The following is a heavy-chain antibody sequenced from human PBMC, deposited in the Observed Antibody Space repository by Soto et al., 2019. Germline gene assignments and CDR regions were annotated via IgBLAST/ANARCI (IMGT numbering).Heavy chain of an antibody. CDR2: MNPNSGNT. D-gene: IGHD3-3*01. CDR1: GYTFTSYD. V-gene: IGHV1-8*01. Sequence: GASVKISCKASGYTFTSYDINWVRQATGQGLEWMGWMNPNSGNTGYAQKFQGRVTMTRNTSISTAYMELSSLRSEDTAVYYCARAYDFWSGSDYWGQGTLVTVSS. CDR3: ARAYDFWSGSDY. J-gene: IGHJ4*02.